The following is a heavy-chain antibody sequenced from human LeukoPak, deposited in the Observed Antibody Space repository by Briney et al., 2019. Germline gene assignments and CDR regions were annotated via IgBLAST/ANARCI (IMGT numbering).Heavy chain of an antibody. CDR3: AREYYYDSSGYYPPHAFDI. V-gene: IGHV4-59*01. CDR1: GGSFSGYY. J-gene: IGHJ3*02. Sequence: SETLSLTCAVYGGSFSGYYWSWIRRPPGKALEWIGYIYYSGSTNYNPSLKSRVTISVDTSKKQFSLKLSSVTAADTAVYYCAREYYYDSSGYYPPHAFDIWGQGTMVAVSS. D-gene: IGHD3-22*01. CDR2: IYYSGST.